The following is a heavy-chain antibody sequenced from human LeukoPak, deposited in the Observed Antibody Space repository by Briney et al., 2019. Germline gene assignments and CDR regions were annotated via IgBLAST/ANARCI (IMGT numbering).Heavy chain of an antibody. J-gene: IGHJ4*02. Sequence: GGSLRLSCAASGFTFNIYGMHWVRQAPGKGLEWVSAISGSGGSTYYADSVKGRFTISRDNYKNTLNLQMNSLRAEDTAVYYCASTGYRSSWYRGDYWGQGTLVTVSS. CDR3: ASTGYRSSWYRGDY. V-gene: IGHV3-23*01. D-gene: IGHD6-13*01. CDR1: GFTFNIYG. CDR2: ISGSGGST.